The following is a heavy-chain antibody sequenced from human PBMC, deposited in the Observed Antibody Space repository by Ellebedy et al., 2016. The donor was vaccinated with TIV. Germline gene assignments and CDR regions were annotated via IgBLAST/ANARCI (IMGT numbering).Heavy chain of an antibody. J-gene: IGHJ4*02. D-gene: IGHD3-3*01. Sequence: PGGSLRLSCAASGFTFSRYSMDWVRQAPGKGLEWFSYISSSSTTLYYADFVKGRFTISRDNAKNSLYLQMNSLRAEDTAVYYCARAGGGLLEWLSQDYFDYWGQGTLVTVSS. CDR1: GFTFSRYS. CDR2: ISSSSTTL. CDR3: ARAGGGLLEWLSQDYFDY. V-gene: IGHV3-48*01.